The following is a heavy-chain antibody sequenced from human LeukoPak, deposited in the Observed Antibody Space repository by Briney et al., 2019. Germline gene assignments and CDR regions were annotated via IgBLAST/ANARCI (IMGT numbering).Heavy chain of an antibody. V-gene: IGHV3-23*01. J-gene: IGHJ5*02. D-gene: IGHD3-10*01. Sequence: QAGGSLRLSCAASGFTFSSYAMSWVRQAPGKGLEWVSSISGSGGSTYYAETVKGRFTISRDTSRNTLYLQMNRLRPEDTAVYYCAKGLMRDRWFGESWGQGTLVTVSS. CDR2: ISGSGGST. CDR3: AKGLMRDRWFGES. CDR1: GFTFSSYA.